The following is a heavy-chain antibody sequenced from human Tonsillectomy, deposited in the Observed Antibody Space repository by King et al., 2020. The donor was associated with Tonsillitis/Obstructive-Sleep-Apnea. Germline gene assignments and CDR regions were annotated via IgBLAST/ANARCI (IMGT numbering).Heavy chain of an antibody. CDR3: ARETATLDAFDV. CDR2: IAPSGGST. CDR1: GYSFTNYY. J-gene: IGHJ3*01. Sequence: QLVQSGTEVKKPGASVKVSCKASGYSFTNYYIHWVRQAPGQGLEWMGIIAPSGGSTSYAQNFEGRVTMTGDTSTSTVYMELSSLTSEDTAGYYCARETATLDAFDVWGQGTMVSVSS. V-gene: IGHV1-46*01.